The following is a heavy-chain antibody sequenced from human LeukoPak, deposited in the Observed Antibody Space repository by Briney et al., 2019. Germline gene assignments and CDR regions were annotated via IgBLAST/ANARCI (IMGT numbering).Heavy chain of an antibody. V-gene: IGHV4-59*01. CDR3: ARENPSGYYNRPIDY. J-gene: IGHJ4*02. CDR2: IYYSGSI. Sequence: SETLSLSCTVSGASISSYYWSWIRQPPGKGLEWIGDIYYSGSIKYNPSLKSRVTMSVDTSKNQFSLKLSSVTAADTAIYYCARENPSGYYNRPIDYWGQGTLVTVSS. CDR1: GASISSYY. D-gene: IGHD3-22*01.